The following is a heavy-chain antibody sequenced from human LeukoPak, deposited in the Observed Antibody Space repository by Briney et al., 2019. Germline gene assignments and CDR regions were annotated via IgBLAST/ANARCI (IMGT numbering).Heavy chain of an antibody. J-gene: IGHJ4*02. Sequence: SETLSLTCAVYGGSFSGYYWSWIRQPSGKGLEWIGEINHSGSTNYNPSLKSRVTISVDTSKNQFSLKLSSVTAADTAVYYCARAVVVVAADESKSLYYFDYWGQGTLVTVSS. D-gene: IGHD2-15*01. V-gene: IGHV4-34*01. CDR3: ARAVVVVAADESKSLYYFDY. CDR2: INHSGST. CDR1: GGSFSGYY.